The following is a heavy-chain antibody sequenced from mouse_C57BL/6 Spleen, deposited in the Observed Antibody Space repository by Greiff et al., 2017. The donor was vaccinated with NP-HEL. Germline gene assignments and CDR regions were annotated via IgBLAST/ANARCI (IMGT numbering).Heavy chain of an antibody. CDR3: TPAYYSNWFAY. V-gene: IGHV1-5*01. D-gene: IGHD2-5*01. Sequence: EVQLQQSGTVLARPGASVKMSCKTSGYTFTSYWMHWVKQRPGQGLEWIGAIYPGNSDTSYNQKFKGKAKLTAVTSASTAYMELSSLTNEDSAVYYCTPAYYSNWFAYWGQGTLVTVSA. CDR2: IYPGNSDT. CDR1: GYTFTSYW. J-gene: IGHJ3*01.